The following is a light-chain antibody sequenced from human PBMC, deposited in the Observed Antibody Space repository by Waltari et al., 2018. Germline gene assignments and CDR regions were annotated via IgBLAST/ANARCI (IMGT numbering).Light chain of an antibody. CDR2: DVT. J-gene: IGLJ3*02. CDR1: SSDVGGYNY. CDR3: CSYAGSITFWV. Sequence: QSALTQPRSVSGSPGQSVTISCTGTSSDVGGYNYVSWYQHHPGKAPKLIIYDVTKLTSGVPDRFSDSKSDNTASLTISGLQAEDEADCYCCSYAGSITFWVFGGGTKLTVL. V-gene: IGLV2-11*01.